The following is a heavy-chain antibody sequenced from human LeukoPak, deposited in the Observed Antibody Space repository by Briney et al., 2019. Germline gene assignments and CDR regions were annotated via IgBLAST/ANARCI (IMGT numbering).Heavy chain of an antibody. Sequence: SETLSLTCAVYGRSFSGYYWSWIRQPPAKWLEWIGEINHSGSTNYNPSLKSRVTISVDTSKNQFSLKLSSVTAADTAVYYCARHVGYSYGRNPSFDYYYMDVWGKGTTVTISS. CDR3: ARHVGYSYGRNPSFDYYYMDV. J-gene: IGHJ6*03. V-gene: IGHV4-34*01. D-gene: IGHD5-18*01. CDR2: INHSGST. CDR1: GRSFSGYY.